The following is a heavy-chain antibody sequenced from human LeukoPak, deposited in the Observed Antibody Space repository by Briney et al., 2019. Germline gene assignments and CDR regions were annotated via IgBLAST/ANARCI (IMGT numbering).Heavy chain of an antibody. CDR1: GLTFDDYG. Sequence: PGGSLRLSCAASGLTFDDYGMSWVRQAPGKGLEWVSGINWNGGSTGYADSVKGRFTISRDNAKNSLYLQMNSLRAEDTALYYCASVGYDILTGYSGAPMDFWVKGTTVTVSS. CDR3: ASVGYDILTGYSGAPMDF. J-gene: IGHJ6*03. D-gene: IGHD3-9*01. CDR2: INWNGGST. V-gene: IGHV3-20*04.